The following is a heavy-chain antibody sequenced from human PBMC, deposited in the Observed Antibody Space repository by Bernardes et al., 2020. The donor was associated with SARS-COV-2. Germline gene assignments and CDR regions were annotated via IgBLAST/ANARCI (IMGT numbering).Heavy chain of an antibody. V-gene: IGHV3-21*06. Sequence: APGKGLDLISSILTSSSYISYSDSVRGRFTISSDNVKNSVSLQMNSLRAEDTAVYYCARVDFSNLYYFDYLGQGTPVTVAS. J-gene: IGHJ4*02. CDR2: ILTSSSYI. CDR3: ARVDFSNLYYFDY. D-gene: IGHD4-4*01.